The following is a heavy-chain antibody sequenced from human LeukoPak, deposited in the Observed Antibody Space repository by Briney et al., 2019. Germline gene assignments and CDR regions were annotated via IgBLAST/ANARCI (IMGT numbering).Heavy chain of an antibody. J-gene: IGHJ4*02. CDR3: ARSSPVRFLEWLPPDY. V-gene: IGHV4-38-2*02. CDR1: SYSISSGYY. Sequence: PSETLSLTCTVSSYSISSGYYWGWIRQPPGKGLEWIGSIYHSGSTYYNPSLKSRVTISVDTSKNQFSLKLSSVTAADTAVYYCARSSPVRFLEWLPPDYWGQGTLVTVSS. D-gene: IGHD3-3*01. CDR2: IYHSGST.